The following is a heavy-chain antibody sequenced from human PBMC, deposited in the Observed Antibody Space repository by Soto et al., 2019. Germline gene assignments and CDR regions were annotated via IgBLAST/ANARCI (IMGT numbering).Heavy chain of an antibody. J-gene: IGHJ6*02. V-gene: IGHV3-53*02. Sequence: EVQLVETGGGLIQPGGSLRLSCAASGFIVSSNYMSWVRQGPGNGLEWVSVIYSGGSTYYADSVKGRFTISRDNSKNTLYLQMNSLRAEATAVYYCARASTYGSPWYYGMDVWGQGTTVTVSS. CDR2: IYSGGST. D-gene: IGHD3-10*01. CDR1: GFIVSSNY. CDR3: ARASTYGSPWYYGMDV.